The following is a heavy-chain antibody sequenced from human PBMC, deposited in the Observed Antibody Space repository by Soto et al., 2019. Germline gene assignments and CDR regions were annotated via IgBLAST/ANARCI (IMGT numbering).Heavy chain of an antibody. CDR2: IYYSGNT. J-gene: IGHJ5*02. CDR3: ARDPAP. V-gene: IGHV4-39*02. Sequence: PSETLSLTCTVSGGSISSSGYYWGWIRQPPGKGLEWIGSIYYSGNTYYNPSLKSRVTISVDTAKNQFSLKLSSVTAADTAVYYCARDPAPWGQGALVTVSS. CDR1: GGSISSSGYY.